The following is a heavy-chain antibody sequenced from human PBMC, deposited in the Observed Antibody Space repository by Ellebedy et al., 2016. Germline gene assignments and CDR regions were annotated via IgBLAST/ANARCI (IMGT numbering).Heavy chain of an antibody. J-gene: IGHJ4*02. V-gene: IGHV1-69*13. CDR3: ARALRGNLYFDY. CDR1: GYTFTSYG. CDR2: IIPIFGTA. D-gene: IGHD4-23*01. Sequence: ASVKVSCKASGYTFTSYGIIWVRQAPGQGLEWMGGIIPIFGTANYAQKFQGRVTITADESTSTAYMELSSLRSEDTAVYYCARALRGNLYFDYWGQGTLVTVSS.